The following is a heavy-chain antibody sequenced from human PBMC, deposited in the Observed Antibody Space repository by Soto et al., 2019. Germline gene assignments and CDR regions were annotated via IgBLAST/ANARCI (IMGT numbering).Heavy chain of an antibody. CDR2: IFQSWST. J-gene: IGHJ3*02. D-gene: IGHD3-3*01. V-gene: IGHV4-4*02. Sequence: QVQLQESGPGLVKPSGTLSLTCAVSSGSISSSNWWRWVRQPPGKGLEWIGEIFQSWSTNYNPSLKSRVTISVDKPKTQFSLKLSSVTAADTAVYYCATLTPRITIFGVVIGNDAFDIWGQGTMVTVSS. CDR3: ATLTPRITIFGVVIGNDAFDI. CDR1: SGSISSSNW.